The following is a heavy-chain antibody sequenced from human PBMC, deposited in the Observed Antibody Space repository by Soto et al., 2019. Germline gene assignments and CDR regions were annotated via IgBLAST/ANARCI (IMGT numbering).Heavy chain of an antibody. CDR2: IKSKSDGGTT. CDR1: GFTFGDAW. D-gene: IGHD2-15*01. Sequence: PVGSLRLACAAYGFTFGDAWTSWVRQAPGKGLDWDGRIKSKSDGGTTEDAAHVRGRFTISSDDSKNSLYLQMNSLKTEDTTAYYCTTDLWRKAVVVGSTGYFNPWGQGTPVAVSS. V-gene: IGHV3-15*01. CDR3: TTDLWRKAVVVGSTGYFNP. J-gene: IGHJ5*02.